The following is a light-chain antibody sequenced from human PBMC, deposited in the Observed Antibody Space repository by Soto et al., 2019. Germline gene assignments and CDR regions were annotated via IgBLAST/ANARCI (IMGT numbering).Light chain of an antibody. CDR2: EVS. V-gene: IGLV2-14*01. Sequence: QSVLTQPASVSGSPGQSITISCTGTSSDVGGYNYVSWYQQHPGKAPKLMIYEVSHRPSGVSDRFSGSKSGNTASLTISGLQAEDEADYYCSSYTSCSALYVFGTGTKLTVL. J-gene: IGLJ1*01. CDR3: SSYTSCSALYV. CDR1: SSDVGGYNY.